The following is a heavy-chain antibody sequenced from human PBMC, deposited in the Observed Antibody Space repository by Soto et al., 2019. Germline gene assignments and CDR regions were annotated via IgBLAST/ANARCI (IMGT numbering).Heavy chain of an antibody. Sequence: EVQLVESGGGLVQPGGSLRLSCTASGFTFTTYWMHWVRQAPGKGLVWVSRIKFDGITTNYADSVKGRFTISRDNAKNTVYLQMNSLGAEDTAVYYCARGGLWSYDVDEWGKGTKVTVSS. V-gene: IGHV3-74*01. CDR1: GFTFTTYW. D-gene: IGHD3-10*01. J-gene: IGHJ6*03. CDR3: ARGGLWSYDVDE. CDR2: IKFDGITT.